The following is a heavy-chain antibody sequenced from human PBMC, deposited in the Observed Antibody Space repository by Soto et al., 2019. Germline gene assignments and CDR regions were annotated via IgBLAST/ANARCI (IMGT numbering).Heavy chain of an antibody. CDR3: ARGLIIAAAATIYGMDV. V-gene: IGHV6-1*01. CDR2: TYYRSKWYN. D-gene: IGHD6-13*01. Sequence: PSQTLSLTCAISGDSVSSNSAAWNWIRQSPSRGLEWLGRTYYRSKWYNDYAVSVKSRITINPDASKNQFSLQLSSVTPEDTAVDYCARGLIIAAAATIYGMDVWGEATTVTVCS. CDR1: GDSVSSNSAA. J-gene: IGHJ6*02.